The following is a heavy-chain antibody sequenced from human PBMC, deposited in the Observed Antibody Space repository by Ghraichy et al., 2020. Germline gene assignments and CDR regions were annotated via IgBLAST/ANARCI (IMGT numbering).Heavy chain of an antibody. Sequence: GGSLRLSCVASGFSLRAYGMNWVRQAPGKGPEWVSSISSRSENIFYTDSLKGRLTISRDDAKNSIFLQMNSLTVDDTAVYYCARSFLLYSNTPERSSGMDVWGQGTTVTVSS. CDR1: GFSLRAYG. CDR2: ISSRSENI. D-gene: IGHD2-21*01. CDR3: ARSFLLYSNTPERSSGMDV. V-gene: IGHV3-21*01. J-gene: IGHJ6*02.